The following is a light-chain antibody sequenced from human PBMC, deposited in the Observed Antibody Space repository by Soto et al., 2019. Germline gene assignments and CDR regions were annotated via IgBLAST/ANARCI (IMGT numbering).Light chain of an antibody. CDR1: QSVISTY. Sequence: EVVLTQSPGTLSLSPGERATLSCRASQSVISTYLAWYQQIPGQPPRLLMYGASNRATGLPDRFSGSGSGTDFTLTISSLEPEDFAVYYCQQHNSSPWMFGQGTKVEIK. J-gene: IGKJ1*01. CDR3: QQHNSSPWM. CDR2: GAS. V-gene: IGKV3-20*01.